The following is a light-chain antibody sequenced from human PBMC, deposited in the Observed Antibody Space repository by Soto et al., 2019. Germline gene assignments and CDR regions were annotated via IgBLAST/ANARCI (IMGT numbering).Light chain of an antibody. V-gene: IGLV1-44*01. CDR1: SSNIGTNT. CDR3: AAWDVSLVV. J-gene: IGLJ2*01. Sequence: QSVLTQPPSASGTPGQRVTIFCSGSSSNIGTNTVIWYQQLPGAAPKVLIYSDNQRHSGVPDRFSGSKSGTSASLAISGLQSEDEADYYCAAWDVSLVVFGGGSKLTVL. CDR2: SDN.